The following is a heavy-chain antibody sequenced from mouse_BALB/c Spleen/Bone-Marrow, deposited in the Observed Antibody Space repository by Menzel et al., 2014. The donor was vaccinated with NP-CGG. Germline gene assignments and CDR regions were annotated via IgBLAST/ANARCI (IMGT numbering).Heavy chain of an antibody. J-gene: IGHJ4*01. CDR2: IYPGSGST. D-gene: IGHD2-14*01. CDR3: TRDQVRRGYYYAMDY. V-gene: IGHV1S22*01. Sequence: LQQSGSELVRPGASVKLSCKASGYTFTSYWMHWVKQRHGQGLEWIGNIYPGSGSTNYDEKFKSKGTLTADTSSSTAYMHLSSLTSEDSAVYYCTRDQVRRGYYYAMDYWGQGTSVTVSS. CDR1: GYTFTSYW.